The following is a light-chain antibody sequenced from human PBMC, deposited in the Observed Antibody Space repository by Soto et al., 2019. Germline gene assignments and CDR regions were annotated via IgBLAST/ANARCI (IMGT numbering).Light chain of an antibody. CDR3: SSYTSSSTLYV. J-gene: IGLJ1*01. Sequence: QTVLTQPASVSGSPGQSITFSSTGTSSDVGGYNYVSWYQQHPGKAPKFMIYDVSNRPSGVSNRFSGSKSGNTASLTISGLQAEDEADYYCSSYTSSSTLYVFGTGTKVTVL. CDR1: SSDVGGYNY. V-gene: IGLV2-14*01. CDR2: DVS.